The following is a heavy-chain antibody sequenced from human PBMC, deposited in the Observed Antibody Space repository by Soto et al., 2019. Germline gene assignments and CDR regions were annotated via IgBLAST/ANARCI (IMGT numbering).Heavy chain of an antibody. J-gene: IGHJ4*02. CDR1: GYTFTSYD. CDR3: AIERYSGYVCGY. V-gene: IGHV1-8*01. CDR2: MNPNSGNT. Sequence: QVQLVQSGAEVKKPGASVKVSLKASGYTFTSYDLNWVRQATGQGLEWMGWMNPNSGNTGYAQKFQGRVTMPSNTSISTADTELSSLRSEDTAVYYCAIERYSGYVCGYWCQGTLVTVSS. D-gene: IGHD5-12*01.